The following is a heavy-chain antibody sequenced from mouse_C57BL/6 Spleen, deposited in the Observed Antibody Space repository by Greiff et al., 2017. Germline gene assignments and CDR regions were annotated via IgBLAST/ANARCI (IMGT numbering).Heavy chain of an antibody. J-gene: IGHJ2*01. CDR3: ARHGLRYGSPYYFDY. D-gene: IGHD1-1*01. Sequence: QVHVKQSGAELVKPGASVKLSCKASGYTFTEYTIHWVKQRSGQGLEWIGWFYPGSGSIKYNEKFKDKATLTADKSSSTVYMELSRLTSEDSAVYFCARHGLRYGSPYYFDYWGQGTTLTVSS. V-gene: IGHV1-62-2*01. CDR1: GYTFTEYT. CDR2: FYPGSGSI.